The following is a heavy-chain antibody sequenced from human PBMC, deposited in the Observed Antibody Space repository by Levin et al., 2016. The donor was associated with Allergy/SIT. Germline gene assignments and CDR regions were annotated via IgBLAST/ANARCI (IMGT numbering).Heavy chain of an antibody. D-gene: IGHD3-22*01. Sequence: GESLKISCAASGFTFSTYSMNWVRRAPGKGLEWISFISTSSDAIFYADSVKGRFSISRDNAKNLLYLQMHSLRDEDTAVYYCARSRRHYNTDTDDALNIWGPGTVVNVSS. CDR2: ISTSSDAI. CDR1: GFTFSTYS. CDR3: ARSRRHYNTDTDDALNI. V-gene: IGHV3-48*02. J-gene: IGHJ3*02.